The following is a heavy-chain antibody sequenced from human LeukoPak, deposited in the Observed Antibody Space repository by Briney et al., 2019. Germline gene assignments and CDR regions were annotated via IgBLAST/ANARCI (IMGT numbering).Heavy chain of an antibody. Sequence: GGSLRLSCAASGFTFSSYAMSWVRQAPGKGLEWVSVFSGNGESTDYADSVKGRFTISRDNSKNALYLQMNSLRAEDTAVYYCAKGNTMYTAYYFDHWGQGTLVTVSS. J-gene: IGHJ4*02. V-gene: IGHV3-23*01. CDR3: AKGNTMYTAYYFDH. CDR2: FSGNGEST. D-gene: IGHD3-10*02. CDR1: GFTFSSYA.